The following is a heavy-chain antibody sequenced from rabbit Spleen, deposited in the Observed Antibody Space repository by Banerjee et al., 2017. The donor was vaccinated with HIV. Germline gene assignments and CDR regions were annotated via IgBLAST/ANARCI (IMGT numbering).Heavy chain of an antibody. V-gene: IGHV1S47*01. D-gene: IGHD2-1*01. J-gene: IGHJ4*01. CDR3: VRDQAGDADYGPYYLNL. Sequence: QEQLKETGGGLVQPGGSLTLSCKASGFDFNNYGVSWVRQAPGKGLEWIGYIEPIFGNTYYANWVNGRFTISSHNAQNTLYLQLSSLTAADTATYFCVRDQAGDADYGPYYLNLWGPGTLVTVS. CDR2: IEPIFGNT. CDR1: GFDFNNYG.